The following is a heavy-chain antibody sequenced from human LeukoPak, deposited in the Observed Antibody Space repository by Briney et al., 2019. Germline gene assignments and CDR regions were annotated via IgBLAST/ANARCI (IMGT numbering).Heavy chain of an antibody. D-gene: IGHD3-10*01. Sequence: GASVKVSCKASGDTFARHAINWVRQAPGQGLEWMGWINTNTGNPTYAQGFTGRFVFSLDTSVSTAYLQISSLKAEDTAVYYCARVPTTYYYGSGSYYDAFDIWGQGTMVTVSS. CDR3: ARVPTTYYYGSGSYYDAFDI. CDR1: GDTFARHA. J-gene: IGHJ3*02. V-gene: IGHV7-4-1*02. CDR2: INTNTGNP.